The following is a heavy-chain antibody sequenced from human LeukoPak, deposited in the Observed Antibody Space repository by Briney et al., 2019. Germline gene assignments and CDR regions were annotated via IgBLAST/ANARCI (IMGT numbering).Heavy chain of an antibody. CDR1: GFNFNTYE. J-gene: IGHJ4*02. D-gene: IGHD3-10*01. CDR3: ARDLYFYGSGNCVPGLPDY. V-gene: IGHV3-48*03. CDR2: ICGRGTTK. Sequence: PGGSLRLSCIASGFNFNTYEMNWVRQAPGKGLEWVSYICGRGTTKYYADSVKGRFTISRDSAENSLFLQMNDLRAEDTGVYYCARDLYFYGSGNCVPGLPDYWGQGTLVTVSS.